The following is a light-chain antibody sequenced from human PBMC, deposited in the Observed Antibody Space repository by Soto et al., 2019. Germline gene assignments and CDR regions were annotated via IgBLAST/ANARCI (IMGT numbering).Light chain of an antibody. Sequence: EVVWTQSPGTLSLSPWHRATLSCRASQSVSNTYVAWYKNLTGQPSRLIIYGESNRATGIQDRFSGSGSGTDFTLTIRRLEAEEFAVYYCQQHDSSPWMVGQGTKGDIK. J-gene: IGKJ1*01. V-gene: IGKV3-20*01. CDR3: QQHDSSPWM. CDR1: QSVSNTY. CDR2: GES.